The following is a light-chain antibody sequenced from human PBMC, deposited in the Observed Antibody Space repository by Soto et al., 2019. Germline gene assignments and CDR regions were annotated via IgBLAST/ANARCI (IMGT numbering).Light chain of an antibody. CDR3: LQGLRAMYT. V-gene: IGKV2-28*01. J-gene: IGKJ2*01. Sequence: IALTQSPLSLSVTPGEPASISCRSSQTLLHSNGYTYLNWYLQKPGQSPQLLIYLGSNRASGVPDRFSGSGSGTDFTLKINRLQPEDVGVFYCLQGLRAMYTFGQGTKLEIK. CDR1: QTLLHSNGYTY. CDR2: LGS.